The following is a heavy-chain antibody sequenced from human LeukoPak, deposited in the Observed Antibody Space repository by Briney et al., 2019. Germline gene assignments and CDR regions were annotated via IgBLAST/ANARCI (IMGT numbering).Heavy chain of an antibody. CDR1: GYTFTSYG. CDR3: ARVGAVADNYYYYGMDV. CDR2: MNPNSGNT. D-gene: IGHD6-19*01. J-gene: IGHJ6*02. Sequence: GASVKVSCKASGYTFTSYGINWVRQATGQGLEWMGWMNPNSGNTGYAQKFQGRVTMTRNTSISTAYMELSSLRSEDTAVYYCARVGAVADNYYYYGMDVWGQGTTVTVSS. V-gene: IGHV1-8*01.